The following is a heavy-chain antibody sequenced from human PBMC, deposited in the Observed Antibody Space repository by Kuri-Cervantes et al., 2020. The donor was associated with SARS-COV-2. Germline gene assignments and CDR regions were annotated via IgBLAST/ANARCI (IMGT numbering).Heavy chain of an antibody. Sequence: GESLKISCAASGFTFSSYAMSWVRQAPGKGLEWVSVIYSGGSSTYYADSVKGRFTISRDNSKNTLYLQMNSLRAEDTAVYYCAKDLGRPNWFDPWGQGTLVTVSS. V-gene: IGHV3-23*03. CDR2: IYSGGSST. CDR1: GFTFSSYA. J-gene: IGHJ5*02. CDR3: AKDLGRPNWFDP.